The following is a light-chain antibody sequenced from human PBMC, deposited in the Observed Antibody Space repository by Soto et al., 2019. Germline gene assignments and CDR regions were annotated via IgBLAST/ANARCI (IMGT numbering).Light chain of an antibody. CDR1: SSNIGAGYD. CDR2: GNS. J-gene: IGLJ1*01. CDR3: QSYDSSLSGNYV. Sequence: QSALTQPPSVSGAPGQRVTSSCTGSSSNIGAGYDVHWYQQLPGTAPKLLIYGNSNRPSGVPDRFSGSKSGTSASLAITGLQAEDEADYYCQSYDSSLSGNYVFGTGTKAPS. V-gene: IGLV1-40*01.